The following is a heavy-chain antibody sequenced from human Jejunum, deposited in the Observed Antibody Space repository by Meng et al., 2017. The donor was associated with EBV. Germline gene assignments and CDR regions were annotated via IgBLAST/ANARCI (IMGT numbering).Heavy chain of an antibody. CDR3: ARRGGEGWFDP. J-gene: IGHJ5*02. CDR1: GGSISSSSYH. Sequence: QLQLQERGPGMGKPSETLSLTCPVSGGSISSSSYHWGWIRQPPGKGLEWIGSIYYSGSTYYNPSLKSRVTISVDTSKNQFSLKLSSVTAADTAVYYCARRGGEGWFDPWGQGTLVTVSS. V-gene: IGHV4-39*01. D-gene: IGHD3-10*01. CDR2: IYYSGST.